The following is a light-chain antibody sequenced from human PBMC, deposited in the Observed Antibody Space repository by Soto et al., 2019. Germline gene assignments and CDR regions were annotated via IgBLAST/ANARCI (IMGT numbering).Light chain of an antibody. J-gene: IGKJ3*01. CDR1: QSVSSSY. CDR2: GAS. CDR3: QQYGRSLFT. Sequence: EIVLTQSPGTLSLSPGERATLSCRASQSVSSSYLAWYQQKPGQALRLLIYGASSRATGIPDRFSGSGSGTDFTLTISRLEPEDFAVYYCQQYGRSLFTFGPGTKVDIK. V-gene: IGKV3-20*01.